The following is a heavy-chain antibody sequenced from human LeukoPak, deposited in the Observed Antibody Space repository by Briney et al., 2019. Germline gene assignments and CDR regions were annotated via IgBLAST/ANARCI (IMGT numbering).Heavy chain of an antibody. Sequence: GGSLRLSCAASGFTFDDYAMHWVRQAPGKGLEWVSGISWNSGSIGYADSVKGRFTISRDNAKNSLYLQMNSLRAEDTALYYCATYSTGRYKGLEYWGQGTLVTVSS. CDR2: ISWNSGSI. V-gene: IGHV3-9*01. D-gene: IGHD6-19*01. CDR1: GFTFDDYA. CDR3: ATYSTGRYKGLEY. J-gene: IGHJ4*02.